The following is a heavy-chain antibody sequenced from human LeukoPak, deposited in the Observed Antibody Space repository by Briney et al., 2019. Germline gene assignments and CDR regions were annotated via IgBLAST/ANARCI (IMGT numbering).Heavy chain of an antibody. Sequence: PGGSLRLSCAASEFSVSSNHMSWVRQAPGKGLEWVSVIYSGGSPFYADSVKGRFTISRDNSKNILYLQMNSLRPEDTALYYCARESSGYGFDFWGQGTLVTVSS. D-gene: IGHD3-22*01. CDR3: ARESSGYGFDF. J-gene: IGHJ4*02. V-gene: IGHV3-66*02. CDR1: EFSVSSNH. CDR2: IYSGGSP.